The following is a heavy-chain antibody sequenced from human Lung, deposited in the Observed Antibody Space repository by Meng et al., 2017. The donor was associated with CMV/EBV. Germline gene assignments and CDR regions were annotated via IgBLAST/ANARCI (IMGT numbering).Heavy chain of an antibody. CDR1: GGTFSSYA. CDR2: IIPIFGTA. CDR3: ASLIGYYHDFDY. J-gene: IGHJ4*02. D-gene: IGHD3-9*01. V-gene: IGHV1-69*05. Sequence: XVXVSCKASGGTFSSYAISWVRQAPGQGLEWMGGIIPIFGTANYAQKFQGRVTITTDESTSTAYMELSSLRSEDTAVYYCASLIGYYHDFDYWGQGTLVTVSS.